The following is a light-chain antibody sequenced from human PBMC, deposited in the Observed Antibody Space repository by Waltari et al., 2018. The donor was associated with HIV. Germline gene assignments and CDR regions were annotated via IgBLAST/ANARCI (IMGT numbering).Light chain of an antibody. J-gene: IGLJ2*01. CDR2: KDS. V-gene: IGLV3-25*03. CDR3: QSTDSGGIHMI. CDR1: VLPRQY. Sequence: SYELTQPPSVSVSPGQTAVITCSGDVLPRQYSYWYQQRPGRAPVVVIYKDSERPSGIPERFSGSSSGTTVTLTITGVQAEDEADYYCQSTDSGGIHMIFGGGTKLTVL.